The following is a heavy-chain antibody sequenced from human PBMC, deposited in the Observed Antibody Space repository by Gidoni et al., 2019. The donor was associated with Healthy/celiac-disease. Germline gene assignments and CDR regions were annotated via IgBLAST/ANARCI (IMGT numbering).Heavy chain of an antibody. V-gene: IGHV4-39*07. CDR2: IYYSGST. CDR3: ARHSVGYCSGGSCYSFEVLGSWAAGVPRYFDY. J-gene: IGHJ4*02. Sequence: QLQLQESGPGLVKPSETLSLTCTVSGGSISSSSYYWGWIRQPPGKGLEWIGSIYYSGSTYYNPSLKSRVTISVDKSKNQFSLKLSSVTAADTAVYYCARHSVGYCSGGSCYSFEVLGSWAAGVPRYFDYWGQGTLVTVSS. CDR1: GGSISSSSYY. D-gene: IGHD2-15*01.